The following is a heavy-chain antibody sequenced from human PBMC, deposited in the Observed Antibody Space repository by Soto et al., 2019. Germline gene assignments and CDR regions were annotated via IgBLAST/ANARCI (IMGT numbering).Heavy chain of an antibody. CDR3: VRVYCSGGGCSGIDS. CDR2: INPRGDT. CDR1: GDTFTSYY. Sequence: HVQLVQSGAEVKKPGASVKISCKTSGDTFTSYYMHWVRQAPGQGLAWMGIINPRGDTSSAQKFQGTVTMTRGTPTSTASPELSSLRAEDTAVYSCVRVYCSGGGCSGIDSWGQRTLVTVSS. D-gene: IGHD2-15*01. J-gene: IGHJ4*02. V-gene: IGHV1-46*01.